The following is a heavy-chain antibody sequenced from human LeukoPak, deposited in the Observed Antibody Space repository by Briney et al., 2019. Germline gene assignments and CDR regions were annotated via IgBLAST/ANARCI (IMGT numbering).Heavy chain of an antibody. CDR3: ARGIVVVPAAISHMDV. CDR1: GCPFSSYA. J-gene: IGHJ6*03. V-gene: IGHV1-69*05. Sequence: SVKLSCKASGCPFSSYAISWVRRAPGQGLQWMGWIIPIFGTANYAQKFQGRVTINTDESTSTAYMELSSLRSEDTAVYYCARGIVVVPAAISHMDVWGKGTTVTVSS. D-gene: IGHD2-2*02. CDR2: IIPIFGTA.